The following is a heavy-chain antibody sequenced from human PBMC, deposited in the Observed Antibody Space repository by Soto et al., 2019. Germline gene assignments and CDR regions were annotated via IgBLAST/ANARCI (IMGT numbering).Heavy chain of an antibody. J-gene: IGHJ6*02. CDR1: GGTFSSYA. D-gene: IGHD6-19*01. CDR2: IIPIFGTA. Sequence: ASVKVSCKASGGTFSSYAISWVRQAPGQGLEWMGGIIPIFGTANYAQKFQGRVTITADESTSTAYMELSSLRSEDTAVYYCARGAAVAGSNYYYGMDVWGQGTTVTVSS. V-gene: IGHV1-69*13. CDR3: ARGAAVAGSNYYYGMDV.